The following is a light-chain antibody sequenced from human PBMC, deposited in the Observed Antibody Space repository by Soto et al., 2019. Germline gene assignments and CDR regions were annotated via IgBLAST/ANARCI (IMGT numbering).Light chain of an antibody. V-gene: IGLV2-8*01. CDR3: SSYAGGNNLL. Sequence: QSALTQPPSASGSPGQSVTISCTGTNNDVGPYNFVSWYQHHPGEAPKLIIYDVTKRPSGVPVRFSGSKSGNTASLTVSGLQAEDEADYYCSSYAGGNNLLFGGGTKLNVL. CDR1: NNDVGPYNF. J-gene: IGLJ2*01. CDR2: DVT.